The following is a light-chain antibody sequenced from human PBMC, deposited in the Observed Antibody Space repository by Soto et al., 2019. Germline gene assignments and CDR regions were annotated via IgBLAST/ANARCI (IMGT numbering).Light chain of an antibody. CDR1: QTINNKY. Sequence: EIVLTQSPGTLSLSPGERATLSCRASQTINNKYLAWYQQEPGQAPRLLIHGVSIRATGIPDRFSGSGSGTDFTLTISRLEPEDFEVYYCQLYSGSPWTFGQGTKVEIK. J-gene: IGKJ1*01. V-gene: IGKV3-20*01. CDR2: GVS. CDR3: QLYSGSPWT.